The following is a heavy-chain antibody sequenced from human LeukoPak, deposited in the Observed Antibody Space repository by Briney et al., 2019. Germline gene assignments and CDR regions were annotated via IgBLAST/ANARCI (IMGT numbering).Heavy chain of an antibody. Sequence: GGSLRLSCAASGFTFSSYWMHWVRQAPGKGLAWVSRINSDGSSTSYADSVKGRLTISRDNAKNTLYLQMNSLRAEDTAVYYCASGNYGMDVWGQGTTVTVSS. CDR3: ASGNYGMDV. J-gene: IGHJ6*02. CDR1: GFTFSSYW. V-gene: IGHV3-74*01. CDR2: INSDGSST. D-gene: IGHD1-14*01.